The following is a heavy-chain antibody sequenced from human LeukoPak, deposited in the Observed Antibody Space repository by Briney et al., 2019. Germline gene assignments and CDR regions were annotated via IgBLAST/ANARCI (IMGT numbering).Heavy chain of an antibody. D-gene: IGHD6-19*01. V-gene: IGHV4-59*08. CDR2: IYYSGNT. J-gene: IGHJ4*02. CDR1: GGSISSYY. Sequence: SDCLSLTCTVSGGSISSYYWSWIRQPPGKGLEWIGYIYYSGNTNYNPSLKSRVTISVDTSKNQFSLKLSSVTAADTAVYYCAKLLYSSGWYDYWGQGTLVTVSS. CDR3: AKLLYSSGWYDY.